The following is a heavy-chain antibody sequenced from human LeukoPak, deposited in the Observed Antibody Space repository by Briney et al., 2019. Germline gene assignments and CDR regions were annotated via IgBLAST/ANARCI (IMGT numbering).Heavy chain of an antibody. CDR3: AIAGVAGPPPV. J-gene: IGHJ3*01. CDR1: GGSISSYY. CDR2: MYYSGNT. D-gene: IGHD6-19*01. V-gene: IGHV4-59*12. Sequence: SETLSLTCTVSGGSISSYYWSWIRQPPGKGLEWIGYMYYSGNTNYNPSLKSRVTISVDTSKNQFSLNLSSVTAADTAVYYCAIAGVAGPPPVWGQGTMVTVSS.